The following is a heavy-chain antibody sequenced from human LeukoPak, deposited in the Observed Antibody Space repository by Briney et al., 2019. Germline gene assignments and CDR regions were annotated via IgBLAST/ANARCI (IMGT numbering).Heavy chain of an antibody. D-gene: IGHD6-19*01. J-gene: IGHJ3*02. V-gene: IGHV3-23*01. Sequence: GGSLRLSCAASGFTFSSYAMSWVRQAPGKGLEWVSAISGSGGSTYYADSVKGRFTISRDNAKNSLYLQMNSLRAEDTAFYYCAKVQISRSMAVAGTNAFDIWGQGTMVTVSS. CDR1: GFTFSSYA. CDR3: AKVQISRSMAVAGTNAFDI. CDR2: ISGSGGST.